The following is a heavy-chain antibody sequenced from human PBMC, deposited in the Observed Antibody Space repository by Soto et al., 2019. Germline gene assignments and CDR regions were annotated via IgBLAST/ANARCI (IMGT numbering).Heavy chain of an antibody. V-gene: IGHV4-30-4*01. CDR2: IFSSGTT. CDR3: ARVPSPFDYYYAMDV. CDR1: GDSISSGNKY. D-gene: IGHD3-16*01. Sequence: SLACTVSGDSISSGNKYWSWIRQPPGKGREWIGYIFSSGTTYYNPSLKSRLTMSLDASQNQFSLKLNSLTDADTAVYFCARVPSPFDYYYAMDVWGQGTTVT. J-gene: IGHJ6*02.